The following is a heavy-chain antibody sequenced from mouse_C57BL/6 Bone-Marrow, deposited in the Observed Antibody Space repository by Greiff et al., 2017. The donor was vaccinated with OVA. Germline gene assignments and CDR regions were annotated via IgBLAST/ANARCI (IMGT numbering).Heavy chain of an antibody. D-gene: IGHD1-1*02. J-gene: IGHJ2*01. V-gene: IGHV1-52*01. CDR3: ASSYYGPFDY. CDR2: IDPSDSET. Sequence: QVQLKQSGAELVRPGSSVKLSCKASGYTFTSYWMHWVKQRPIQGLEWIGNIDPSDSETHYNQKFKDKATLTVDKSSSTAYMQLSSLTSEDSAVYYCASSYYGPFDYWGQGTTLTVSS. CDR1: GYTFTSYW.